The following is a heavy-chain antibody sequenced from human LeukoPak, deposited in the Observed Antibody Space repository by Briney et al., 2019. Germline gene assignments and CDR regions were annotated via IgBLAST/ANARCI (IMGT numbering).Heavy chain of an antibody. CDR2: VRTKAYGGTT. V-gene: IGHV3-49*04. D-gene: IGHD6-19*01. Sequence: AGGSLRLSCSASGFTFGDYAFSWVRQAPGKGLEWVGFVRTKAYGGTTECAASVKGRFTISRDDSKSIAYLQMNSLKTEDTAIYYCTRDKTSGWYEDAFDIWGQGTMVTVSS. CDR3: TRDKTSGWYEDAFDI. J-gene: IGHJ3*02. CDR1: GFTFGDYA.